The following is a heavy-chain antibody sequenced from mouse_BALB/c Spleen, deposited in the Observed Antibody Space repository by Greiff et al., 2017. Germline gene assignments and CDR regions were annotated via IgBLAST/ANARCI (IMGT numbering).Heavy chain of an antibody. CDR1: GFTFSSFG. CDR3: ARDRPPLGYMDY. V-gene: IGHV5-17*02. Sequence: EVQLVESGGGLVQPGGSRKLSCAASGFTFSSFGMHWVRQAPEKGLEWVAYISSGSSTIYYADTVKGRFTISRDTPKNTLFLQMTSLRSEDTAMYYCARDRPPLGYMDYWGQGTTLTVSS. CDR2: ISSGSSTI. D-gene: IGHD3-1*01. J-gene: IGHJ2*01.